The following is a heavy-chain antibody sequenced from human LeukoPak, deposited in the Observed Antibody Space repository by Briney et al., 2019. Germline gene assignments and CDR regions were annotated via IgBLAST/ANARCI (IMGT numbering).Heavy chain of an antibody. J-gene: IGHJ6*03. D-gene: IGHD6-13*01. CDR2: ISGSGGST. Sequence: PGGSLRLSCAASGFTFSSYWMSWVRQAPGKGLEWVSAISGSGGSTYYADSVKGRFTISRDNSKNTLYLQMNSLRAEDTAVYYCAKEKRRHSSSWYYYYYYYMDVWGKGTTVTISS. CDR3: AKEKRRHSSSWYYYYYYYMDV. CDR1: GFTFSSYW. V-gene: IGHV3-23*01.